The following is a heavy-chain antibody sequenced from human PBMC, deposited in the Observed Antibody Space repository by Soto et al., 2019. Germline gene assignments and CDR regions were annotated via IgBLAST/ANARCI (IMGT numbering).Heavy chain of an antibody. CDR2: IYHSGST. D-gene: IGHD3-16*01. Sequence: SETLYLTCAVSSGSISSSNWWSWVRQPPGKGLEWIGEIYHSGSTNYNPSLKSRVTISVDKSKNQLSLKMSSVTAADTAVYYYSSVRVSRLHVYYYYIDVWGQGTTVTVSS. J-gene: IGHJ6*03. CDR3: SSVRVSRLHVYYYYIDV. V-gene: IGHV4-4*02. CDR1: SGSISSSNW.